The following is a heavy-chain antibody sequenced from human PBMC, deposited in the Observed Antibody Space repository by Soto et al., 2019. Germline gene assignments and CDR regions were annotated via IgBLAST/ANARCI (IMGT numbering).Heavy chain of an antibody. CDR2: MNPNSGNT. J-gene: IGHJ6*02. CDR1: GYTFTSYD. Sequence: ASVKVSCKASGYTFTSYDINWVRQATGQGLEWMGWMNPNSGNTGYAQKFQGRVTMTRNTSISTAYMELSSLRSEDTAVYYCARGYPLYDILTAYYPFSYYYYGMDVWAQGTPVTVSS. V-gene: IGHV1-8*01. D-gene: IGHD3-9*01. CDR3: ARGYPLYDILTAYYPFSYYYYGMDV.